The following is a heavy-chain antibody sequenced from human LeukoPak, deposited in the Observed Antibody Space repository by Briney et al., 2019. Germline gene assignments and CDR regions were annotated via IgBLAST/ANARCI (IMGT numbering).Heavy chain of an antibody. J-gene: IGHJ5*02. D-gene: IGHD5-24*01. Sequence: PSETLSLTCTVSGGSISSGSYYWSWIRQPAGKGLEWIGRIYTSGSTNYNPSLRSRVTISVDTSKNQFSLKLSSVTAADTAVYYCARDATAPLQSGWFDPWGQGTLVTVSS. V-gene: IGHV4-61*02. CDR1: GGSISSGSYY. CDR2: IYTSGST. CDR3: ARDATAPLQSGWFDP.